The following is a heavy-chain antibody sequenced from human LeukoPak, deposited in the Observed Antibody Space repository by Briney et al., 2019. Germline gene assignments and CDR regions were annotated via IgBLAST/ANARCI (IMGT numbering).Heavy chain of an antibody. CDR2: RFYGGNT. CDR1: GGSINSSSYY. D-gene: IGHD5-24*01. Sequence: SETLSLTCSVSGGSINSSSYYWGWIRQPPGKGLEWIGSRFYGGNTYYNPSLKTRVTLSVDTSKSQFSLRLSAVTAADTAVYYCARLGVERWLQSYFDFWGQETLVTVSS. J-gene: IGHJ4*02. CDR3: ARLGVERWLQSYFDF. V-gene: IGHV4-39*01.